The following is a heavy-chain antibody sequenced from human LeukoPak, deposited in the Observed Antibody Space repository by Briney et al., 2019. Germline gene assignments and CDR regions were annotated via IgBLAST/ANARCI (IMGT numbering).Heavy chain of an antibody. Sequence: PGGALILSCSASGFTFSNYGMHGVGRALGERLEGVGVIWFDGSEKFYTASEKGRFTIYRDNSKNTLYLQVNSLRDEDMAVYCCARGQLSLNWFDLWPKGTLVSVS. CDR1: GFTFSNYG. CDR3: ARGQLSLNWFDL. J-gene: IGHJ5*02. D-gene: IGHD6-6*01. V-gene: IGHV3-33*01. CDR2: IWFDGSEK.